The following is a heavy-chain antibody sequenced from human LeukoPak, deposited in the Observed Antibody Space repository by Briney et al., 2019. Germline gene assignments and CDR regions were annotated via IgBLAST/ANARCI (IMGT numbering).Heavy chain of an antibody. CDR2: ISPYNGKT. CDR1: GYTFTSYG. Sequence: ASVKVSCKPSGYTFTSYGISWVRQAPGQGLEWMGWISPYNGKTNYAQKLQGRVTMTTDTSTSTAYMELRSLRSDDTAVYYCAREYSSGSYYYYYGMDVWGQGTTVTVSS. V-gene: IGHV1-18*01. J-gene: IGHJ6*02. CDR3: AREYSSGSYYYYYGMDV. D-gene: IGHD6-19*01.